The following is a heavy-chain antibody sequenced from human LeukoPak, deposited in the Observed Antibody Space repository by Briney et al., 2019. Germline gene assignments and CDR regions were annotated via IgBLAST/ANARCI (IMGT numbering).Heavy chain of an antibody. V-gene: IGHV3-23*01. J-gene: IGHJ3*01. CDR1: GFTFSSYA. CDR3: AKFRREGLPVGFDV. Sequence: GGSLRLSCAASGFTFSSYAMSWVRQAPGKGLEWVSAISGGGGSTYYADSVRGRFTISRDNSKNTLYLQMNSLRAEDTAVYYCAKFRREGLPVGFDVWGQGTMVTVSS. D-gene: IGHD5-24*01. CDR2: ISGGGGST.